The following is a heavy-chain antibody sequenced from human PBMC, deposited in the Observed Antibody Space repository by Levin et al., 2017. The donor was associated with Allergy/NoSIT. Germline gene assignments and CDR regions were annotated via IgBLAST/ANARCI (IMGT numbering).Heavy chain of an antibody. J-gene: IGHJ4*02. D-gene: IGHD2-21*02. CDR3: AHGGPRAGGDGVVFDY. CDR1: GFSLSTSGVG. CDR2: IYWDDDK. V-gene: IGHV2-5*02. Sequence: SGPTLVKPPQTLTLTCTFSGFSLSTSGVGVGWIRQPPGKALEWLALIYWDDDKRYSPSLKSRLTITKDTSKNQVVLTMTNMDPVDTATYYCAHGGPRAGGDGVVFDYWGQGTLVTVSS.